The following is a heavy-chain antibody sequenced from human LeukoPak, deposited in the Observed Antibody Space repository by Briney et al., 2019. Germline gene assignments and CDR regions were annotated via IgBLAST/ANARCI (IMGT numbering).Heavy chain of an antibody. CDR2: IYGGNGNT. D-gene: IGHD2-21*02. V-gene: IGHV1-3*01. Sequence: VASVKVSCKASGYTFTSYAMHWVRQAPGQRLEWMGWIYGGNGNTKYSQKFQGRVSITRDTSASTVYMELSSLGSGDTAVYYCARGWGGDCYHVHWGQGTLVTVSS. J-gene: IGHJ4*02. CDR3: ARGWGGDCYHVH. CDR1: GYTFTSYA.